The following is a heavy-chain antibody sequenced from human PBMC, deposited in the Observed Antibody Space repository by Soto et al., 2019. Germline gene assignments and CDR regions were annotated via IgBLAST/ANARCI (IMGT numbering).Heavy chain of an antibody. J-gene: IGHJ6*02. V-gene: IGHV3-21*01. CDR1: GFTFSSYS. CDR3: ARDPHSSSLFSYYYGMDV. Sequence: SLRLSCAASGFTFSSYSMNWVRQAPGKGLEWVSSISSSSSYIYYADSVKGRFTISRDNAKNSLYLQMNSLRAEDTAVYYCARDPHSSSLFSYYYGMDVWGQGTTVTVSS. D-gene: IGHD6-6*01. CDR2: ISSSSSYI.